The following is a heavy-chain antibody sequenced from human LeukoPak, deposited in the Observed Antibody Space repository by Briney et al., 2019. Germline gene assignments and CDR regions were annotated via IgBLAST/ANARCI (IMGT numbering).Heavy chain of an antibody. V-gene: IGHV4-34*01. CDR1: VGSFSGYY. J-gene: IGHJ4*02. CDR3: ARAGGDGRSQFDY. D-gene: IGHD5-24*01. Sequence: SETLSLTCAVYVGSFSGYYWSWIRQPPGKGLDGIGEINHSGSNNYNPSLKSRVTISVDTSKNQFSLKLSSVTAADTAVYYCARAGGDGRSQFDYWGQGTLVTVSS. CDR2: INHSGSN.